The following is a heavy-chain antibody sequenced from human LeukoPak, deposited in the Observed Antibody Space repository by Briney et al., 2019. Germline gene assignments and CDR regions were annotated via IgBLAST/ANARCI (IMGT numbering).Heavy chain of an antibody. Sequence: GGSLRLSCAASGFIFSNYCMSWVRQAPGKGLVWVSHISGSGGNTFYADSVKGRFAISRDNSKSTLYLQMNSLRVEDTAIYFCARLVDASSVAACVWGEGALVTVSS. J-gene: IGHJ4*02. V-gene: IGHV3-23*01. CDR2: ISGSGGNT. CDR3: ARLVDASSVAACV. CDR1: GFIFSNYC. D-gene: IGHD2-15*01.